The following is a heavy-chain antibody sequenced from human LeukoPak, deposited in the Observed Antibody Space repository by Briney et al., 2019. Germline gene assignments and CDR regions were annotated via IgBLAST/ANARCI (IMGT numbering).Heavy chain of an antibody. D-gene: IGHD2-2*03. V-gene: IGHV3-23*01. J-gene: IGHJ3*01. Sequence: GGSLRLSCVASGFTFSTYDMHWVRQAPGKGLEWVSGINRSGRTYYTDSVKGRFTISRDNSKSTLYLEMNSLRAEDTAVYYCAQGGYFAFDFWGQGTMVTVSS. CDR2: INRSGRT. CDR3: AQGGYFAFDF. CDR1: GFTFSTYD.